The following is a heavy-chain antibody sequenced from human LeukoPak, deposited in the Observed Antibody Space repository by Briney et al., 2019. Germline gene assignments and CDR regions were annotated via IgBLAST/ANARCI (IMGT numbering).Heavy chain of an antibody. J-gene: IGHJ4*02. CDR3: ARIDTAMVFARL. D-gene: IGHD5-18*01. CDR2: IYYSGST. CDR1: GGSISSGGYY. Sequence: SQTLSLTCTVSGGSISSGGYYWRWIRQHPGKGLEWIGYIYYSGSTYYNPSLKSRVTISVDTSKNQFSLKLSSVTAADTAVYYCARIDTAMVFARLWGQGTLVTVSS. V-gene: IGHV4-31*03.